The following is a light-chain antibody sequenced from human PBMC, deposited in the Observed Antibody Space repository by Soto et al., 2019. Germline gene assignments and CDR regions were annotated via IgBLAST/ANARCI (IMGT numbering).Light chain of an antibody. CDR2: DAS. CDR3: QKRSYWWT. CDR1: QSVSSY. J-gene: IGKJ1*01. V-gene: IGKV3-11*01. Sequence: EIVLTQSPATLSLSPGERATLSCRASQSVSSYLAWYQQKPGQAPRLLIYDASNRATGIPARFSGSGSGTDFTLTISSLEPEDFAVYYCQKRSYWWTFGQGTKVEIK.